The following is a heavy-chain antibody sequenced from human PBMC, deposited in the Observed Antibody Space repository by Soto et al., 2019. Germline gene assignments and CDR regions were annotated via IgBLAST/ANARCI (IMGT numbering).Heavy chain of an antibody. CDR3: ARGYGGDYYDILTGYYSHSLNYLDY. CDR1: GYTFTSYG. D-gene: IGHD3-9*01. CDR2: ISAYNGNT. V-gene: IGHV1-18*01. J-gene: IGHJ4*02. Sequence: ASVKVSCKASGYTFTSYGISWVRQAPGQGLEWMGWISAYNGNTNYAQKLQGRVTMTTDTSTSTAYMELRSLRSDDTAVYYCARGYGGDYYDILTGYYSHSLNYLDYWGQGTLVTVSS.